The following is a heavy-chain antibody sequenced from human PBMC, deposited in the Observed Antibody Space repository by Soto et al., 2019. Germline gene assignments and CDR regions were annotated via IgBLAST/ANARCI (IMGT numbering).Heavy chain of an antibody. D-gene: IGHD4-17*01. Sequence: ASVKVSCKASGYTFTSYAMHWVRQAPGQRLEWMGWINAGNGNTKYSQKFQGRVTITRDTSASTAYMELSSLRSEDTAVYYCARGFHGNYGDWGDYYYGMDVWGQGTTVTV. CDR2: INAGNGNT. J-gene: IGHJ6*02. V-gene: IGHV1-3*01. CDR3: ARGFHGNYGDWGDYYYGMDV. CDR1: GYTFTSYA.